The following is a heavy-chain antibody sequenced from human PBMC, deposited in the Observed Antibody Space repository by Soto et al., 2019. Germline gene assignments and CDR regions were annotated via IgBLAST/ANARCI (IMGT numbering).Heavy chain of an antibody. CDR2: MNPNSGNT. J-gene: IGHJ5*02. Sequence: ASVKVSCKASGYTFTSYDINWVRQATGQGLEWMGWMNPNSGNTGYAQKFQGRVTMTRNTSISTAYMELSSLRSEDTAVYYCAALGYCSSTSCRNWFDPWGQGTLVTVSS. CDR3: AALGYCSSTSCRNWFDP. V-gene: IGHV1-8*01. D-gene: IGHD2-2*01. CDR1: GYTFTSYD.